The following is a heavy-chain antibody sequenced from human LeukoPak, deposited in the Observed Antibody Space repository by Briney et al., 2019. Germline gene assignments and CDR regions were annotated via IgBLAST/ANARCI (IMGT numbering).Heavy chain of an antibody. Sequence: PGGSLRLSCAASGFTFSGSAMHWVRQASGKGLEWVGRIRSKANSYATAYAASVKGRFTISRDDSKNTAYLQMNSLKTEDTAVYYCTRLAPRIRHSSGYSHTADYWGQGTLVTVSS. CDR1: GFTFSGSA. J-gene: IGHJ4*02. V-gene: IGHV3-73*01. CDR2: IRSKANSYAT. CDR3: TRLAPRIRHSSGYSHTADY. D-gene: IGHD3-22*01.